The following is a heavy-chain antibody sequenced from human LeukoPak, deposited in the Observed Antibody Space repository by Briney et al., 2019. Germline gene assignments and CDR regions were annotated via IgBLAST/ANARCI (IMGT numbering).Heavy chain of an antibody. V-gene: IGHV3-7*01. Sequence: GGSLRLSCAASGFTFTIYWTSWVRQAPGKGLEWVANINLDGSEKYYVDSVKGRFTISRDNAKNSLYLQMNSLRAEDTAVYYCVRGVPKTSYYYYYMDVWGKGTTVTVSS. CDR2: INLDGSEK. CDR1: GFTFTIYW. D-gene: IGHD4-11*01. CDR3: VRGVPKTSYYYYYMDV. J-gene: IGHJ6*03.